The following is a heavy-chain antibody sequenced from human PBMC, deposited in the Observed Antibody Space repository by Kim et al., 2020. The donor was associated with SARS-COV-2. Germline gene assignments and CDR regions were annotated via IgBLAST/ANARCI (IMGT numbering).Heavy chain of an antibody. D-gene: IGHD1-1*01. V-gene: IGHV4-34*01. Sequence: SETLSLTCAAWGGSFNAYYWGWVRQPPGKGLEWIGESKYRGSTNYNPSLKSRVTISLDTSKNQFSLKMNSVTAADTAVYYCGRSPAWTIEDRPFDFWGQG. J-gene: IGHJ4*02. CDR1: GGSFNAYY. CDR3: GRSPAWTIEDRPFDF. CDR2: SKYRGST.